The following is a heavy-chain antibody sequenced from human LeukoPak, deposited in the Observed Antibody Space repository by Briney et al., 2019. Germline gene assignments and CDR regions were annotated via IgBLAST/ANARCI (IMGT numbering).Heavy chain of an antibody. CDR1: GFTFSSYT. V-gene: IGHV3-48*04. D-gene: IGHD6-13*01. J-gene: IGHJ4*02. Sequence: GGSLRLSCAASGFTFSSYTMNWVRQAPGKGLEWVSYISSDSSTIYYADSVKGRFTISRDNAKNSLYLQMNSLRAEDTAVYYCASSSGIAAAGALWGQGTLVTVSS. CDR3: ASSSGIAAAGAL. CDR2: ISSDSSTI.